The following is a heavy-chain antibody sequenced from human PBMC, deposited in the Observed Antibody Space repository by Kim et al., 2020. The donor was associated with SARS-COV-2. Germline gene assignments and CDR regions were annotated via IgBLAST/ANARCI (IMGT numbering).Heavy chain of an antibody. D-gene: IGHD6-13*01. V-gene: IGHV3-74*01. J-gene: IGHJ4*02. Sequence: ADTVKGRFTISRDIARNTLSLQMKSLRAEDTAVYYCASGSGSDGYKLLDVWGQGTLVTVSS. CDR3: ASGSGSDGYKLLDV.